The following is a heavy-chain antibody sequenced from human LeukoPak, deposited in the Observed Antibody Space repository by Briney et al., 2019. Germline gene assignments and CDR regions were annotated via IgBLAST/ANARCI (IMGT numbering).Heavy chain of an antibody. V-gene: IGHV1-2*02. CDR3: ARGASTYYYDSSGYSFDY. CDR1: GYTFTGYY. J-gene: IGHJ4*02. D-gene: IGHD3-22*01. Sequence: GASVKVSCKASGYTFTGYYMHWVRQAPGQGLEWMGWINPNSGGTNYAQKFQGRVTITRDTSASTAYMELSSLRSEDMAVYYCARGASTYYYDSSGYSFDYWGQGTLVTVSS. CDR2: INPNSGGT.